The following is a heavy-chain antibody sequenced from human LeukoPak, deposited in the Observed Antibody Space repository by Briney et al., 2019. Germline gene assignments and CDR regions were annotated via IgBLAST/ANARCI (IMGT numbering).Heavy chain of an antibody. Sequence: PGGSLRLSCAASGFTFSDYYMSWIRQAPGKGLEWVSYISSSGSTIYYADSVKGRFTISRDNAKNSLYLQMNSLRAEDTAVYYCAKAWVYGDYPAGDFDYWGQGTLVTVSS. V-gene: IGHV3-11*01. CDR1: GFTFSDYY. D-gene: IGHD4-17*01. CDR2: ISSSGSTI. J-gene: IGHJ4*02. CDR3: AKAWVYGDYPAGDFDY.